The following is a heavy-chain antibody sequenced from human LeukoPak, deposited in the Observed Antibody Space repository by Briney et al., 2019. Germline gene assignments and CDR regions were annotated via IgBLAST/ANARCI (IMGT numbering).Heavy chain of an antibody. CDR1: GGSFSGYY. CDR2: INHSGST. Sequence: SETLSLTCAVYGGSFSGYYWSWIRQPPGKGLEWIGEINHSGSTNYNPSLKSRVTISVDTSKNQFSLRLTSVTAADTAFYYCARHLRIQGEFDYWGQGSLVTVSS. J-gene: IGHJ4*02. V-gene: IGHV4-34*01. D-gene: IGHD5-18*01. CDR3: ARHLRIQGEFDY.